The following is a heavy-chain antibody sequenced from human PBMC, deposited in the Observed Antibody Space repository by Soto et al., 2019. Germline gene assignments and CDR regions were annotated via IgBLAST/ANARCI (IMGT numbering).Heavy chain of an antibody. CDR1: GYTFTNYW. CDR3: AASIFYYGMDV. J-gene: IGHJ6*02. V-gene: IGHV5-51*01. CDR2: IYPGDSDT. Sequence: LGESLKISCKGSGYTFTNYWIGWVRQMPGKGPEWMGIIYPGDSDTKYNPSFQGQVTISADKSITTTYLQWSSLKASDTAIYYCAASIFYYGMDVWVQGTTVTVSS.